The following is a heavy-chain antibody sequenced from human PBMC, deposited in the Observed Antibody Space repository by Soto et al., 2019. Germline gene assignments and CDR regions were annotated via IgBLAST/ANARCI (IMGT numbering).Heavy chain of an antibody. Sequence: ASVKVSCKASGYTFTSYGISWVRQAPGQGLEWMGWISAYNGNTNYAQKLQGRVTMTTDTSTSTAYMELRSLRSDDTAVYYCARRGHYCSSTSCYDKYNWFDPWGQGTLVTVS. CDR1: GYTFTSYG. CDR3: ARRGHYCSSTSCYDKYNWFDP. J-gene: IGHJ5*02. V-gene: IGHV1-18*01. D-gene: IGHD2-2*01. CDR2: ISAYNGNT.